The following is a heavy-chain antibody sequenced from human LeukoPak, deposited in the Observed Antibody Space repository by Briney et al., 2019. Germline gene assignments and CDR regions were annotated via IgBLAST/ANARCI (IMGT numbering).Heavy chain of an antibody. CDR3: ARDSEGIVGATNGMDV. CDR1: GDSVSSNSAA. Sequence: SQTLSLTCAISGDSVSSNSAAWNWIRQSPSRGLEWLGRTYYRSKWYNDYAVSVKSRITIDPDTSKNQFSLQLNSVTPEDTAVYYCARDSEGIVGATNGMDVWGQGTTVTVSS. CDR2: TYYRSKWYN. D-gene: IGHD1-26*01. V-gene: IGHV6-1*01. J-gene: IGHJ6*02.